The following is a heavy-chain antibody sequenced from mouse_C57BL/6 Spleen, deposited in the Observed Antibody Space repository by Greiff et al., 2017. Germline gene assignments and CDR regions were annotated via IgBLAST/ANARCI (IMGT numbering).Heavy chain of an antibody. CDR2: FHPYNGDT. CDR1: GYTFTTYP. V-gene: IGHV1-47*01. J-gene: IGHJ2*01. CDR3: ARSRTFFYYFDY. Sequence: VQLQQSGAELVKPGASVKMSCKASGYTFTTYPMEWLKQSHGKSLEWIGNFHPYNGDTKYNQQFKGKATLTVDKSSNTAYLELSRLPSDDSAVYYCARSRTFFYYFDYWGQGTTLTVSS.